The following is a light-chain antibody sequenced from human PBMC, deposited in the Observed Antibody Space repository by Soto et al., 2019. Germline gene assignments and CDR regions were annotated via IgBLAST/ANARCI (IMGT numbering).Light chain of an antibody. CDR3: QQHSHWPPWT. CDR1: ENVRTF. J-gene: IGKJ1*01. Sequence: EVVLTLSPATLSFSPGERATLSCRASENVRTFVDWYQQKPGQAPRLLIYGASNRATGIPARFSGSGSGTDFTLTISNLEPEDFAVYYCQQHSHWPPWTFGQGTKADI. V-gene: IGKV3-11*01. CDR2: GAS.